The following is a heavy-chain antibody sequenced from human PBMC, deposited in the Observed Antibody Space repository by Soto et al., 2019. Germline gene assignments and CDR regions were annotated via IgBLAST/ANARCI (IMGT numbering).Heavy chain of an antibody. CDR3: ARMYYSDSSGHYPPFDY. Sequence: SETLSLTCAVSDYSISSGYYWGWSRQPPGKGLEWIGSIYHSSKNYYKASLKSRVTISVDTSKNQLSLKLSSVTAADTAVYYCARMYYSDSSGHYPPFDYWGQGTLVTVSS. CDR1: DYSISSGYY. D-gene: IGHD3-22*01. J-gene: IGHJ4*02. V-gene: IGHV4-38-2*01. CDR2: IYHSSKN.